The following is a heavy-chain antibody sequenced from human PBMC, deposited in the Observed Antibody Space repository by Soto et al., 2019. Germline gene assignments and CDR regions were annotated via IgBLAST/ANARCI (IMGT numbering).Heavy chain of an antibody. V-gene: IGHV3-72*01. Sequence: EVQLVESGGGLVQPGGSLRLSCAVSGFTFSDHYMDWVRQAPGKGLEWVGRSRNKDHSYSTEYAASVKGRFTTSRDDSQTSLRLHMNSLKIEDTGLYYCVRGYRGFDSWGQGTLVTVSS. D-gene: IGHD3-10*01. J-gene: IGHJ4*02. CDR2: SRNKDHSYST. CDR3: VRGYRGFDS. CDR1: GFTFSDHY.